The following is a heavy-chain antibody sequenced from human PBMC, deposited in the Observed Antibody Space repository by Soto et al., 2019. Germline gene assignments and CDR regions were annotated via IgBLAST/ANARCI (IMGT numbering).Heavy chain of an antibody. D-gene: IGHD3-10*01. V-gene: IGHV3-30*03. Sequence: QVQLVESGGGVVQPGRSLRLSCAASGFPFTTYGMHWVREGPGKGLEWVAVISYDGSNKYYADSVKGRFTISRDNSKNTLYLQMNSLRPEDTAFYYCVGGKYYFDYRGQGTLVTVSS. J-gene: IGHJ4*02. CDR3: VGGKYYFDY. CDR1: GFPFTTYG. CDR2: ISYDGSNK.